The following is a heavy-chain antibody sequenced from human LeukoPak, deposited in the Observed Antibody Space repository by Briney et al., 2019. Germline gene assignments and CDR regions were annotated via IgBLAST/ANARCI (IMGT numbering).Heavy chain of an antibody. CDR2: IYYSGST. CDR1: GGSISSSSYY. V-gene: IGHV4-39*07. CDR3: ARGVTFDY. J-gene: IGHJ4*02. D-gene: IGHD4-23*01. Sequence: SETLSLTCTVSGGSISSSSYYWGWIRQPPGKGLEWIGSIYYSGSTYYNPSLKSRVTISVDTSKNQFSLKLSSVTAEDTAVYYCARGVTFDYWGQGTLVTVSS.